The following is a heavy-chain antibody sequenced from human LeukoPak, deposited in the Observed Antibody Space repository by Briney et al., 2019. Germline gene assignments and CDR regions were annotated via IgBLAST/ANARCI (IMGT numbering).Heavy chain of an antibody. J-gene: IGHJ4*02. CDR3: ARDLAGEWGNYFDY. Sequence: PSETLSLTCTVSGGSISSYYWSWIGQPPGKGLEWIGYIYYSGSTNYNPSLKSRVTISVDTSKNQFSLKLSSVTAADTAVYYCARDLAGEWGNYFDYWGQGIVVTVPS. CDR2: IYYSGST. D-gene: IGHD3-16*01. CDR1: GGSISSYY. V-gene: IGHV4-59*01.